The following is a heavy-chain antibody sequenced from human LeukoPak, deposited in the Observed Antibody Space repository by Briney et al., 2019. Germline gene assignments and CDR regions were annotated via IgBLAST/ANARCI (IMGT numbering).Heavy chain of an antibody. V-gene: IGHV4-4*02. D-gene: IGHD2-21*02. CDR2: VYHSGST. Sequence: AETLSLTCAVSGGSMSSSKWWGRVRHTPGNGLEWIGEVYHSGSTNYSPHVKSRFTLSVDKSKTQFSLRLSSVTAADTAVYYCAGAYCGGDCYSGRTFDIWGQGTMVTVSS. J-gene: IGHJ3*02. CDR1: GGSMSSSKW. CDR3: AGAYCGGDCYSGRTFDI.